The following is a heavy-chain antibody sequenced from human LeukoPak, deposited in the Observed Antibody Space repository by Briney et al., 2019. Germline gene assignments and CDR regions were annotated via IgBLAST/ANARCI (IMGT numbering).Heavy chain of an antibody. D-gene: IGHD3-10*01. CDR3: AHQSTHGFGELLYED. V-gene: IGHV4-39*01. J-gene: IGHJ4*02. CDR2: IYYSGVS. Sequence: PSETLSLTCTVSGGSIISSSFWWGWIRQPPGKGLEWIGSIYYSGVSYYNTSLKSRVTISVDTSKNQFSLKLRSVTAADTAVYYCAHQSTHGFGELLYEDWGRGTLVTVSS. CDR1: GGSIISSSFW.